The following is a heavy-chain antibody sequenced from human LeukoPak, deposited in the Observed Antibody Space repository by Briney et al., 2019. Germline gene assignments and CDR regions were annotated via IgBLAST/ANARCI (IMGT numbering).Heavy chain of an antibody. CDR3: ARDHPDIVATIPPY. Sequence: GGSLRLSCAASGFTFSSYWTRWVRQAPGKGLVWVSRINSDGSSTSYADSVKGRFTISRDNAKNTLYLQMNSLRAEDTAVYYCARDHPDIVATIPPYWGQGTLVTVSS. J-gene: IGHJ4*02. V-gene: IGHV3-74*01. CDR2: INSDGSST. D-gene: IGHD5-12*01. CDR1: GFTFSSYW.